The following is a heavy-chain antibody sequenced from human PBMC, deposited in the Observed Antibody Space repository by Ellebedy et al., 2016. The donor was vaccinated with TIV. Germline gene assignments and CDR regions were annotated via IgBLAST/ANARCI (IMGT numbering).Heavy chain of an antibody. CDR2: ISAYNGNT. D-gene: IGHD6-13*01. Sequence: AASVKVSCKASGYTFTSYGISWVRQTPGQGLEWMGWISAYNGNTNYAQKLQGRVTMTTDTSTSTAYMELRSLRSDDTAVYYCARAAAGIGWLIGMDVWGQGTTVTVSS. V-gene: IGHV1-18*01. J-gene: IGHJ6*02. CDR3: ARAAAGIGWLIGMDV. CDR1: GYTFTSYG.